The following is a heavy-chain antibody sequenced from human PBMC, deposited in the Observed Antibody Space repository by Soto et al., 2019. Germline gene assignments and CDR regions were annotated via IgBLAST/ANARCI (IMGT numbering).Heavy chain of an antibody. CDR2: ISDSGDTT. CDR3: AKDKPGTTSFDD. V-gene: IGHV3-23*01. Sequence: EVQLLESGGGLVQPGGSLRLSCEASAFTISRYAMSWVRQAPGKGLEWVSAISDSGDTTHYADSVKGRFTISRDTSKSKLYLQMNTLRAEDTAVYYCAKDKPGTTSFDDWGQGTLVIVSS. CDR1: AFTISRYA. D-gene: IGHD1-1*01. J-gene: IGHJ4*02.